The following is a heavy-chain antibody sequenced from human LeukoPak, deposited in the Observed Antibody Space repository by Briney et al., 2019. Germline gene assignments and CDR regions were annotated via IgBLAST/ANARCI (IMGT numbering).Heavy chain of an antibody. D-gene: IGHD2/OR15-2a*01. CDR2: IIQDGSEK. V-gene: IGHV3-7*05. CDR1: GLIFNIYW. J-gene: IGHJ4*02. Sequence: GGALRLSCAASGLIFNIYWISWVRQAPAKALEWLATIIQDGSEKYYVDSVKGRFTISRDNAKNSLFLQMNSLRAEDTAVYYCTTFYTRLTDYWGQGTLVTVSS. CDR3: TTFYTRLTDY.